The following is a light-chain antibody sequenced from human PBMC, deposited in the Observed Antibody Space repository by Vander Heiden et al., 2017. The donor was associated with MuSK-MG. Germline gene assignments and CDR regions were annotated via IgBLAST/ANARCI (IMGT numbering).Light chain of an antibody. CDR3: QQSYTTPWT. V-gene: IGKV1-39*01. CDR2: SAY. J-gene: IGKJ1*01. CDR1: QKVNAV. Sequence: DIQMTQSPSSLSASVVARVTLTCRASQKVNAVIKWDQQKTQTTPILVMYSAYKLRRGVPSRFSGGGAGTEFTLTISGLRPEDFAPHNCQQSYTTPWTFGQGTKVE.